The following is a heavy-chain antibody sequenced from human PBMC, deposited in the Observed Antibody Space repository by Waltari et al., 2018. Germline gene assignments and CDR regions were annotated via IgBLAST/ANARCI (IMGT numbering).Heavy chain of an antibody. D-gene: IGHD2-15*01. CDR3: ARGRPLRILYYFDY. J-gene: IGHJ4*02. Sequence: QVQLVQSGAEVKKPGASVTVSCKASGYTFTRYDINRVRQATGQGLEWMGWMNPNSGNTGYAQKFQGRVTITRNTSISTAYMELSSLRSEDTAVYYCARGRPLRILYYFDYWGQGTLVTVSS. CDR2: MNPNSGNT. V-gene: IGHV1-8*03. CDR1: GYTFTRYD.